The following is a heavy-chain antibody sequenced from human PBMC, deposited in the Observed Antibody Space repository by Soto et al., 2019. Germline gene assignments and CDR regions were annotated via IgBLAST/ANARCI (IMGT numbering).Heavy chain of an antibody. CDR2: IYPGNSDT. J-gene: IGHJ6*02. D-gene: IGHD2-15*01. CDR3: ARASEYRSGGSCHSYYGMDV. CDR1: GYSFTSYW. Sequence: GESLKISCKGSGYSFTSYWIGWVRQMPGKGLEWMGIIYPGNSDTRYSPSFQGQVTISADKYISTAYLQWSSLKASDTAMYDCARASEYRSGGSCHSYYGMDVWGQGTTVTVSS. V-gene: IGHV5-51*01.